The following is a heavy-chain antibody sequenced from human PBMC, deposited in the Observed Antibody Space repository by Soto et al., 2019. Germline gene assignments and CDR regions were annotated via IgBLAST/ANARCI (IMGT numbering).Heavy chain of an antibody. CDR1: GYTFTSYG. V-gene: IGHV1-18*01. CDR3: ARAYDSSGYYFYWGRTFDY. J-gene: IGHJ4*01. D-gene: IGHD3-22*01. CDR2: ISGYNGDT. Sequence: GASVKVSCKASGYTFTSYGITWVRQAPGQGLEWMGWISGYNGDTNYAQKLQGRVTMTTDTSTTTVYMELRSLRSDDTAVYYCARAYDSSGYYFYWGRTFDYWG.